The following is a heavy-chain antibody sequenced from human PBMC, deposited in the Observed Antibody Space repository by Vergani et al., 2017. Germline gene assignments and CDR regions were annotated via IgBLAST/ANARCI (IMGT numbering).Heavy chain of an antibody. CDR1: GFTFSDYY. V-gene: IGHV3-11*06. D-gene: IGHD3-10*01. CDR3: ARVGGEERITMVRGVNN. CDR2: ISSSSSYT. Sequence: VQLVESGGGLVQPGGSLRLSCAASGFTFSDYYMSWIRQAPGKGLEWVSYISSSSSYTNYADSVKGRFTISRDNAKNSLYLQMNSLRAEDTAVYYCARVGGEERITMVRGVNNWGQGTLVTVSS. J-gene: IGHJ4*02.